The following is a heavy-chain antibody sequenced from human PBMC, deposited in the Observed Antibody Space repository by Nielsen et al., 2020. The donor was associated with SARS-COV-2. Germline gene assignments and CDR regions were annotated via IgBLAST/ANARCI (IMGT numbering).Heavy chain of an antibody. CDR1: GFTFSTYA. Sequence: LSLTCAASGFTFSTYAMTWVRQAPGKGLEWVSVIYSDISRTDYADSVKGRFTISRDNAKNSLYLQMNSLRAEDTAVYYCARDGRTGAFDIWGQGTMVTVSS. CDR2: IYSDISRT. V-gene: IGHV3-23*03. J-gene: IGHJ3*02. CDR3: ARDGRTGAFDI. D-gene: IGHD1-1*01.